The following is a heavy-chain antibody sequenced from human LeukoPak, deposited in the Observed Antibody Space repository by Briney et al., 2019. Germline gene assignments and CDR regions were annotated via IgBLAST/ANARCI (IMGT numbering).Heavy chain of an antibody. J-gene: IGHJ4*02. CDR1: GFTFSSCN. CDR2: IGSSGGYI. CDR3: ARGIIGTYSDDH. V-gene: IGHV3-21*01. Sequence: GSLRLSCAASGFTFSSCNMNWVRQAPGKGLEWVSFIGSSGGYIYYADSVKGRFTISRDNAKNSLNLQMNSLRAEDTAVYYCARGIIGTYSDDHWGQGTLVTVSS. D-gene: IGHD1-26*01.